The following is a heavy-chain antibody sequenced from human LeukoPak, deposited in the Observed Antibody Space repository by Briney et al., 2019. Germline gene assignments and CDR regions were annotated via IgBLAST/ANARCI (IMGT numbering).Heavy chain of an antibody. D-gene: IGHD6-6*01. J-gene: IGHJ3*02. V-gene: IGHV3-48*02. CDR3: ARAYSSSSGRDAFDS. Sequence: GGSLRLSCAASGFTFNSYNMNWVRQAPGRGLEWVSYISSSSSTIYYADSVKGRFTISRDSAKTSLFLQMNSLRDEDTAVYYCARAYSSSSGRDAFDSWGLGTLVTVSS. CDR1: GFTFNSYN. CDR2: ISSSSSTI.